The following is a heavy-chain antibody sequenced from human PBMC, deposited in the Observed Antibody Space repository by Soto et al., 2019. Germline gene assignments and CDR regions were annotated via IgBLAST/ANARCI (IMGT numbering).Heavy chain of an antibody. Sequence: LRLSCAASGFTFSSYSMNWVRQAPGKGLEWVSYISSSISTIYYSDSVKGRFTISRDNAKNSLYLQMNSLRDEDTAVYYCARDYKAGSSGYSYWGQGTLVTVSS. J-gene: IGHJ4*02. D-gene: IGHD3-22*01. CDR1: GFTFSSYS. CDR3: ARDYKAGSSGYSY. V-gene: IGHV3-48*02. CDR2: ISSSISTI.